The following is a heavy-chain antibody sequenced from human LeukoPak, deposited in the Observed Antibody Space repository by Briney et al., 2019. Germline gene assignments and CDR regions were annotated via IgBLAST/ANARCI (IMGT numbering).Heavy chain of an antibody. CDR3: AKLLTPNYDSSFSSNY. J-gene: IGHJ4*02. CDR2: ISGSGGST. D-gene: IGHD3-22*01. CDR1: GFTFSSYA. Sequence: GGSLRLSCAASGFTFSSYATSWVRQAPGKGLEWVSVISGSGGSTYYADSVKGRFTISRDNSKNTLYLQMNSLRAEDTAVYYCAKLLTPNYDSSFSSNYWGQGTLVTVSS. V-gene: IGHV3-23*01.